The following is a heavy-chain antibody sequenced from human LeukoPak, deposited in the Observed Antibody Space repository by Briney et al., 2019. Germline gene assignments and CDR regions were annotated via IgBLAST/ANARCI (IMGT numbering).Heavy chain of an antibody. CDR2: AGWAGGTT. Sequence: GGSLRLSCATSGFNFHRYTIHWVRQAPGKGLEWVSLAGWAGGTTYYSDSVRGRFTISRDSGRNSVYLQMNSLTTDDTAFYFCAKELDAMFFDYWGQGALVTVSS. D-gene: IGHD2-2*01. CDR1: GFNFHRYT. J-gene: IGHJ4*02. V-gene: IGHV3-43*01. CDR3: AKELDAMFFDY.